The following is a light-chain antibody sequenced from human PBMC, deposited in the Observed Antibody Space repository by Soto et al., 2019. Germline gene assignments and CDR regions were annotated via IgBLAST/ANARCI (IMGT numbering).Light chain of an antibody. J-gene: IGKJ1*01. V-gene: IGKV3D-15*01. CDR3: QQYDNWPWT. CDR2: DAS. CDR1: QSVNNY. Sequence: QSPATLSLSPGARATLSCMASQSVNNYLAWYQQTPGQAPRLLIYDASTRATGIPARFSGSGSGTDFTLTISSLQSEDFAVYYCQQYDNWPWTFGQGTKVDIK.